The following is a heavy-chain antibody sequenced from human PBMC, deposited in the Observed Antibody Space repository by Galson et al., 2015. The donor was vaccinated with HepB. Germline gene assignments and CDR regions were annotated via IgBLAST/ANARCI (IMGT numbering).Heavy chain of an antibody. CDR3: ARDAFHPYSSSFP. J-gene: IGHJ5*02. V-gene: IGHV1-2*02. CDR2: INPNSGGT. Sequence: SVKVSCKASGYTFTGYYMHWVRQAPGQGLEWMGWINPNSGGTNYAQKFQGRVTMTRDTSISTAYMELSRLRSDDTAVYYCARDAFHPYSSSFPWGQGTLVTVSS. CDR1: GYTFTGYY. D-gene: IGHD6-6*01.